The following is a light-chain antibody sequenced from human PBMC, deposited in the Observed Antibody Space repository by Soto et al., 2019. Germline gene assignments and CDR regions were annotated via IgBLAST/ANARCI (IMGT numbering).Light chain of an antibody. Sequence: QSALTQPASVSGSPGQSITISCTGTSSDVGGYNYVSWYQHNPGKAPKLMIFDVSNRPSGVSNRFSGSKSGNTASLTISGLQAEDEADYYCNSYTSTSTVVFGGGTKVTVL. J-gene: IGLJ2*01. V-gene: IGLV2-14*03. CDR2: DVS. CDR3: NSYTSTSTVV. CDR1: SSDVGGYNY.